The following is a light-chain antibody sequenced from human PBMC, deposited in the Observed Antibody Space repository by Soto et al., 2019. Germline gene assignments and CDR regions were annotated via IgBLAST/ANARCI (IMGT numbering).Light chain of an antibody. J-gene: IGKJ1*01. V-gene: IGKV1-33*01. Sequence: DIQMTQSPSSLTAAVGDRVTITCQASQDISDYLNWYQQRPGKTPKLLIYDASTLETGVPSRFSGSGSGTDFTFTISSLQPEDIATYFCQQYDTLPRTFGQGTKVEI. CDR3: QQYDTLPRT. CDR2: DAS. CDR1: QDISDY.